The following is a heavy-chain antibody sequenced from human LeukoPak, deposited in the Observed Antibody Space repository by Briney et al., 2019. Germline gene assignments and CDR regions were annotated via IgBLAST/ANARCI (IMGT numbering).Heavy chain of an antibody. V-gene: IGHV6-1*01. CDR2: TYYRSKWYS. J-gene: IGHJ3*02. Sequence: SQTLSLTCAISGDSVSSNSTACNWIRQSPSRGLEWLGRTYYRSKWYSDYAVSVKSRITINPDTSKNQFSLQLNSVTPEDTAVYYCARGGQGDGYSADEAFDMWGQGTMVTVSS. D-gene: IGHD5-24*01. CDR3: ARGGQGDGYSADEAFDM. CDR1: GDSVSSNSTA.